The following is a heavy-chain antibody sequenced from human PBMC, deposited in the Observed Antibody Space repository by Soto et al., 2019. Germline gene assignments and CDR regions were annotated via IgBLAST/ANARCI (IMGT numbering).Heavy chain of an antibody. CDR3: ARELGELSPNCFAP. J-gene: IGHJ5*02. D-gene: IGHD3-16*02. V-gene: IGHV4-31*03. Sequence: SETLSLTCTVSGGSISSGGYYWSWIRQHPGKGLEWIGYIYYSGSTYYNPSLKSRVTISVDTSKNQFSLKLSSVTAADTAVYYCARELGELSPNCFAPWGQGTRVTVSS. CDR2: IYYSGST. CDR1: GGSISSGGYY.